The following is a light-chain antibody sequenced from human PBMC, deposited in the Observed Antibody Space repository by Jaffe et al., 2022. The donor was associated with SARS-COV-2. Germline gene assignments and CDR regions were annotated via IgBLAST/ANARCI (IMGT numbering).Light chain of an antibody. V-gene: IGLV1-51*01. CDR3: GTWDTSLSAVV. CDR1: SSNIGNNF. CDR2: DNN. Sequence: QSVLTQPPSVSAAPGQRVTISCSGSSSNIGNNFVSWYQQLPGTAPQLLIFDNNKRPSGIPDRFSGSKSGSSATLGITGLRTGDEADYYCGTWDTSLSAVVFGGGTKLTVL. J-gene: IGLJ3*02.